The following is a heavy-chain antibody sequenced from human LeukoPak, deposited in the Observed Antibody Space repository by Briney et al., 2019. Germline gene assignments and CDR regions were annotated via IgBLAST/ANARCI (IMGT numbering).Heavy chain of an antibody. V-gene: IGHV3-7*04. D-gene: IGHD6-13*01. Sequence: GGSLRLSCAASGFTFSSYWMSWVRQAPGKGLEWVANIKQDGSEKYYVDSVKGRFTISRDNAKNSLYLQMNSLRAEDTAVYYCARVSPGIAAAYDYWGQGTLVTVSS. CDR1: GFTFSSYW. CDR3: ARVSPGIAAAYDY. J-gene: IGHJ4*02. CDR2: IKQDGSEK.